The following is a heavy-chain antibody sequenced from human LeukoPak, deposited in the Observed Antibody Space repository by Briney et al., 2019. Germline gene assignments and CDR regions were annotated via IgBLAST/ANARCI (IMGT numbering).Heavy chain of an antibody. J-gene: IGHJ3*02. D-gene: IGHD5-12*01. CDR1: GGTFSSYA. CDR2: IIPIFGTA. CDR3: ATDSGNHSGHAFDI. V-gene: IGHV1-69*05. Sequence: SVKVSCKASGGTFSSYAISWVRQAPGQGLEWMGGIIPIFGTANYAQKFQGRVTITTDESTSTAHMELSSLRSEDTAVYYCATDSGNHSGHAFDIWGPGTRVIVSS.